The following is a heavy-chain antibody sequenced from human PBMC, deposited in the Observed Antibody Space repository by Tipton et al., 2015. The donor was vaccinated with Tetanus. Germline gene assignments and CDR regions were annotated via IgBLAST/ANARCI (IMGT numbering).Heavy chain of an antibody. V-gene: IGHV4-31*03. CDR1: GGSISSGGYY. CDR2: IYYSGST. D-gene: IGHD3-22*01. Sequence: TLSLTCTVSGGSISSGGYYWSWIRQHPGKGLEWIGYIYYSGSTYYNPSLKSRVTISVDTSKNQFSLKLSSVTAADTAVYYCARGDCSGYYYVGENDAFDIWAQGTMVTVSS. CDR3: ARGDCSGYYYVGENDAFDI. J-gene: IGHJ3*02.